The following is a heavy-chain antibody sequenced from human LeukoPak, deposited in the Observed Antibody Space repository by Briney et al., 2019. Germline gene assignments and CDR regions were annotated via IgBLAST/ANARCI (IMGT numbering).Heavy chain of an antibody. CDR3: ARVPNGATYYYDSSGYSLDY. CDR2: ITWNSGNI. V-gene: IGHV3-9*01. D-gene: IGHD3-22*01. J-gene: IGHJ4*02. CDR1: GFTFDDYA. Sequence: PGGSLRLSCAASGFTFDDYAMHWVRQAPGKGLEWVSGITWNSGNIGYADSVKGRFTISRDNAKNTLYLQMNSLRAEDTAVYYCARVPNGATYYYDSSGYSLDYWGRGTLVTVSS.